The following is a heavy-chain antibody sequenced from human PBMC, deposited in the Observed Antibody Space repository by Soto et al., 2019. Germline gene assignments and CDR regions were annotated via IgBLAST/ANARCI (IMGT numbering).Heavy chain of an antibody. CDR1: GFTFINFD. CDR2: MNPNSGDT. CDR3: ATGQYSYDTIDYPRLHH. V-gene: IGHV1-8*03. D-gene: IGHD3-22*01. Sequence: QVQLVQSGAEVKKPGASVKVSCKTSGFTFINFDINWVRLATGQGLEWMAWMNPNSGDTGYTQKFQGRLTTTRDTSTSTAYRELSSLRSEDTAVYYCATGQYSYDTIDYPRLHHWGQGTPVTVTS. J-gene: IGHJ1*01.